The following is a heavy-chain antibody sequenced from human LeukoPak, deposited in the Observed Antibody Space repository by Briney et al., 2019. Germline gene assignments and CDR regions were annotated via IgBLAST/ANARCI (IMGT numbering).Heavy chain of an antibody. Sequence: PSETLSLTCTVSGGSISSGGYYWSWIRQPPGKGLEWIGYIYHSGSTYYNPSLKSRVTISVDRSKNQFSLKLSSVTAADTAVYYCARPLEASYYMDVWGKGTTVTVSS. CDR2: IYHSGST. J-gene: IGHJ6*03. CDR1: GGSISSGGYY. CDR3: ARPLEASYYMDV. V-gene: IGHV4-30-2*01.